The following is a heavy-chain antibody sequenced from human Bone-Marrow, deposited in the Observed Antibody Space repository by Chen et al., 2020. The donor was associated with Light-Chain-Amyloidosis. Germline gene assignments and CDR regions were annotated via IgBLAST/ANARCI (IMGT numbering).Heavy chain of an antibody. CDR2: IYPDDSDA. CDR1: GYTFPNYW. Sequence: EVQLEQSGPEVKTPWESLKISCKGSGYTFPNYWIGWVRQMPGKGLEWMGVIYPDDSDARYSPSFEGQVTISADKSITTAYLQWRSLKASDTAMYYCARRRDGYNFDYWGQGTLVTVSS. J-gene: IGHJ4*02. CDR3: ARRRDGYNFDY. V-gene: IGHV5-51*01. D-gene: IGHD5-12*01.